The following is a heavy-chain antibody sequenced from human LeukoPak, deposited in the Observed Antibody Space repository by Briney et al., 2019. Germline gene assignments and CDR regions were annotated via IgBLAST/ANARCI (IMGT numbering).Heavy chain of an antibody. Sequence: GRSLRLSCAASGFTFSSYAMHWVRQAPGKGLEWVAVISYDGSNKYYADSVKGRFTISRDNSKNTLYLQMNSLRAEDTAVYYCWPDVNYYDSSGYPDYWGQGTLVTVSS. CDR3: WPDVNYYDSSGYPDY. CDR2: ISYDGSNK. J-gene: IGHJ4*02. V-gene: IGHV3-30-3*01. D-gene: IGHD3-22*01. CDR1: GFTFSSYA.